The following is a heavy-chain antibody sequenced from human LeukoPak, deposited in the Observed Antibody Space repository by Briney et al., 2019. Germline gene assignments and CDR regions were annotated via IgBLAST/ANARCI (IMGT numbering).Heavy chain of an antibody. CDR3: ARGRGLGYCSSTSCYYSNWFDP. J-gene: IGHJ5*02. Sequence: PSETLSLTCSVSGGSISSYYWSWIRQPAGKGLEWIGRIYTSGSTNYNPSLKSRVTMSVDTSKNQFSLKLSSVTAADTAVYYCARGRGLGYCSSTSCYYSNWFDPWGQGTLVTVSS. CDR1: GGSISSYY. D-gene: IGHD2-2*01. V-gene: IGHV4-4*07. CDR2: IYTSGST.